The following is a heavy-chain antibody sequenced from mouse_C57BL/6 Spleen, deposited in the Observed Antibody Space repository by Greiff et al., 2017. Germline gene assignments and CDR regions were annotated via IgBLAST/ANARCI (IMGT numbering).Heavy chain of an antibody. CDR2: ISDGGSYT. J-gene: IGHJ3*01. D-gene: IGHD2-5*01. Sequence: EVQRVESGGGLVKPGGSLKLSCAASGFTFSSYAMSWVRQTPEKRLEWVATISDGGSYTYYPDNVKGRFTISRDNAKNNLYLQMSHLKSEDTAMYYCARAYYSNSFFAYWGQGTLVTVSA. CDR1: GFTFSSYA. V-gene: IGHV5-4*01. CDR3: ARAYYSNSFFAY.